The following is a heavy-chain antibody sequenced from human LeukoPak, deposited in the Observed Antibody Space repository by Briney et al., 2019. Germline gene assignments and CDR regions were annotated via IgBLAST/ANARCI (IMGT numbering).Heavy chain of an antibody. CDR2: IYYSGST. CDR1: GVSISSYY. CDR3: ARGGYDILTGYAFDY. D-gene: IGHD3-9*01. Sequence: PSETLSLTCTVSGVSISSYYWSWVRQPPGKGLEWVGYIYYSGSTNYNPSLKSRVTISVDTSKNQFSLKLSSVTAADTAVYYCARGGYDILTGYAFDYWGQGTLVTVSS. J-gene: IGHJ4*02. V-gene: IGHV4-59*01.